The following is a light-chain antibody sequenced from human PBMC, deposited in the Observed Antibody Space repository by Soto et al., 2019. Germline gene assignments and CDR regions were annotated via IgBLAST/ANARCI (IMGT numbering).Light chain of an antibody. CDR3: QSYDSSLAYA. V-gene: IGLV1-40*01. CDR1: SSNIGAGYD. J-gene: IGLJ1*01. CDR2: GNS. Sequence: QSVLTQPPSVSGAPGQRVTISCTGSSSNIGAGYDVHWYQQLPGTAPKLLIYGNSNRPSGVPDRFSGSKSGTSASLAITGLQAEDEADYYCQSYDSSLAYAFGTGTRSPS.